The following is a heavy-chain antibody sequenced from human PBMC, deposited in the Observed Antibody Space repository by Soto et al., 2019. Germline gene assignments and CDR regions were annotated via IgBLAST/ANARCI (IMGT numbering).Heavy chain of an antibody. D-gene: IGHD1-26*01. CDR1: GFTFSSYG. CDR3: AREMGGSDTGRGKHAFDI. CDR2: IWYDGSNK. V-gene: IGHV3-33*01. J-gene: IGHJ3*02. Sequence: QVQLVESGGGVVQPGRSLRLSCAASGFTFSSYGMHWVRQAPGKGLEWVAVIWYDGSNKYYADSVKGRFTISRDNSKNSLYLQMNSLRAEATAVYYCAREMGGSDTGRGKHAFDIWGQGTMVTVSS.